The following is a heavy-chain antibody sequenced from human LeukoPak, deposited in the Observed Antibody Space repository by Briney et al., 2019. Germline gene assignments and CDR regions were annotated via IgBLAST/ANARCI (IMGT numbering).Heavy chain of an antibody. CDR3: AKWGDYDVLTGYYVSDF. CDR1: GFIFSNYA. CDR2: ISGRSGST. D-gene: IGHD3-9*01. J-gene: IGHJ4*02. Sequence: PGGSLRLSCAASGFIFSNYAMYWVRQAPGKGLEWVSAISGRSGSTYCADSVKGRFTISRDSSKNTLYLQMNSLRADDTAVYYCAKWGDYDVLTGYYVSDFWGQGTLVTVSS. V-gene: IGHV3-23*01.